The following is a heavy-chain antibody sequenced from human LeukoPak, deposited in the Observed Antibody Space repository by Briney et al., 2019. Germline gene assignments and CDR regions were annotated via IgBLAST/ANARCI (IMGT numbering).Heavy chain of an antibody. Sequence: ASVKVSCKTSGYTFTNYAINWVRQAPGQGLEWMGWVNTNTGNPTYAQGLTGRFVFSSDTSVSTAYLQISSLKAEDTAVYYCVSSDDTSGYFLYWGQGTLVTVSS. D-gene: IGHD3-22*01. CDR2: VNTNTGNP. J-gene: IGHJ4*02. CDR3: VSSDDTSGYFLY. CDR1: GYTFTNYA. V-gene: IGHV7-4-1*02.